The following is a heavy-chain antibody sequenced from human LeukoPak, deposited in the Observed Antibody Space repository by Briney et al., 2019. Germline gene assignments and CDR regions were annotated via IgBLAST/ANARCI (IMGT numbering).Heavy chain of an antibody. D-gene: IGHD5-24*01. CDR3: AREKGVEMATMDFDY. Sequence: GASVKVSCKASGYTFTSYYMHWVRQAPGQGLEWMGIINPSGGSTSYAQKFQGRVTMTRDTSTSTVYMELSSLRSEDTAVYYCAREKGVEMATMDFDYWGQGTLVTVSS. V-gene: IGHV1-46*01. CDR2: INPSGGST. J-gene: IGHJ4*02. CDR1: GYTFTSYY.